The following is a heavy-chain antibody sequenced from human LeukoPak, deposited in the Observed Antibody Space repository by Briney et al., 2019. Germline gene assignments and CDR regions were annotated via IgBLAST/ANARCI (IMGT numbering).Heavy chain of an antibody. CDR3: ARGRKPDIVVVPAATPHYYYYGMDV. CDR2: MNPNSGNT. D-gene: IGHD2-2*01. CDR1: GYTFTSYD. J-gene: IGHJ6*02. V-gene: IGHV1-8*01. Sequence: GASVKVSCKASGYTFTSYDINWVRQATGQGLEWMGWMNPNSGNTGYAQKFQGRVTMTRNTSISTAYMELSSLRSEDTAVYYCARGRKPDIVVVPAATPHYYYYGMDVWGQGTTVTVSS.